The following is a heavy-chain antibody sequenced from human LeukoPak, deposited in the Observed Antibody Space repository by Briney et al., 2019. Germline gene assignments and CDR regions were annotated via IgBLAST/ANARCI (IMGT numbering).Heavy chain of an antibody. CDR2: INHSGST. J-gene: IGHJ6*03. Sequence: SETLSLTCAVYGGSFSGYYWSWIRQPPGKGLEWIGEINHSGSTNYNPSLKSRITISVDTSKNQFSLKLSSVTAADTAVYYCARHRSTVVTPGGYYYYYYMDVWGKGTTVTVSS. CDR3: ARHRSTVVTPGGYYYYYYMDV. V-gene: IGHV4-34*01. D-gene: IGHD4-23*01. CDR1: GGSFSGYY.